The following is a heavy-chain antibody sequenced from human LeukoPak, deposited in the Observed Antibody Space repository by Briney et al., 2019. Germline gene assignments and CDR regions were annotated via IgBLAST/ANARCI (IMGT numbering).Heavy chain of an antibody. CDR2: IYYSGST. CDR1: GGSIISYY. CDR3: AREASGYSYGYGFDY. Sequence: SETLSLTCTASGGSIISYYWSWIRQPPGKGLEWIGYIYYSGSTNYNPSLKSRVTISVDTSKNQFSLKLSSVTAADTAVYYCAREASGYSYGYGFDYWGQGTLVTVSS. V-gene: IGHV4-59*01. J-gene: IGHJ4*02. D-gene: IGHD5-18*01.